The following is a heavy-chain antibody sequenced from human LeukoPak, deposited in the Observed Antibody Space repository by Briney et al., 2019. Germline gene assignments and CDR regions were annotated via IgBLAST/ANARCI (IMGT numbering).Heavy chain of an antibody. Sequence: GGSLRLSCAASGFTFSRYTMNWVRQAPGRGLEWVSSISSSSSYIYYADSVKGRFTISRDNAKNSLYLQMNSLRVEGTAVYYCARVGDSSGYLIQYFDYWGQGISVTVSS. V-gene: IGHV3-21*01. J-gene: IGHJ4*02. D-gene: IGHD3-22*01. CDR1: GFTFSRYT. CDR3: ARVGDSSGYLIQYFDY. CDR2: ISSSSSYI.